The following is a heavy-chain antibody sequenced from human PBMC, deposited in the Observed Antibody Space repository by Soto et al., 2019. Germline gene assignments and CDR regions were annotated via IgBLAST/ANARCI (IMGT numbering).Heavy chain of an antibody. J-gene: IGHJ5*02. V-gene: IGHV3-23*01. Sequence: EVQLFESGGGLVEPGESLRLSCAASGFIFKDFAMIWVRQAPGKGLEWVSTITTSDDITYSADSVRGRFTISRDNSANTLFLQMSSLRGDDTATYYCTKGDSSGYFDPSSGYSTPDHWGQGTLVTVSS. CDR2: ITTSDDIT. D-gene: IGHD3-3*01. CDR1: GFIFKDFA. CDR3: TKGDSSGYFDPSSGYSTPDH.